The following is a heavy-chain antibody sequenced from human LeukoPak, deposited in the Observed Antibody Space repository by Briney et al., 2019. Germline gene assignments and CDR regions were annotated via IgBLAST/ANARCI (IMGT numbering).Heavy chain of an antibody. Sequence: SGPTLVNPTQTLTLTCTFSGFSLSTSGMCVSWIRQHPGKALEWLARIDWDDDKYYSTSLKTRLTISKDTSKNQVVLTMTNMDPVDTATYYCARMIAFGVVYDAFDVWGQGTMVTVSS. CDR3: ARMIAFGVVYDAFDV. V-gene: IGHV2-70*11. D-gene: IGHD3-3*01. CDR1: GFSLSTSGMC. J-gene: IGHJ3*01. CDR2: IDWDDDK.